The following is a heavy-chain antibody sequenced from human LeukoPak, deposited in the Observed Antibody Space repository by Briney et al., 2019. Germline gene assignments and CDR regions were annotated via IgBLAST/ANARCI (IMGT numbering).Heavy chain of an antibody. CDR3: AREGYGYSSSWYSAYFDY. D-gene: IGHD6-13*01. Sequence: GGSLRLSCAASGFTFSSYWMSWVRQAPGKGLEWVANIKQDGSEKYYVDSVKGRFTISRDNAKSSLYLQMNSLRAEDTAVYYCAREGYGYSSSWYSAYFDYWGQGTLVTVSS. J-gene: IGHJ4*02. CDR1: GFTFSSYW. CDR2: IKQDGSEK. V-gene: IGHV3-7*01.